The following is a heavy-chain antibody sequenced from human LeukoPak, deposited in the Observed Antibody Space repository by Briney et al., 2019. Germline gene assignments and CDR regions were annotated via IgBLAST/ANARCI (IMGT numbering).Heavy chain of an antibody. D-gene: IGHD6-25*01. CDR3: AKVYSSVTYYYYGMDV. CDR1: GFTFSSYG. CDR2: ISYDGNNK. J-gene: IGHJ6*02. Sequence: AGGSLRLSCAASGFTFSSYGMHWVRQAPGKGLEWVAVISYDGNNKYYADSVKGRFTISRDNSKNTLYLQMNSLRAEDTAVYYCAKVYSSVTYYYYGMDVCGQGTTVTVSS. V-gene: IGHV3-30*18.